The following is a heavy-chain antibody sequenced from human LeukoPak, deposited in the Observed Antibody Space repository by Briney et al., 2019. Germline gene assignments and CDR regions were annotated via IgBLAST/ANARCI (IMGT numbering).Heavy chain of an antibody. CDR2: IYPGDSDT. Sequence: GESLKISCKGSGYSFTSYWIGWVRQMPGKGLEWMGIIYPGDSDTRYSPSFQGQVTISADKSLSTAYLQWSSLKASDTAMYYCARHNGRAYYDILTGYYPPYYYYYYMDVWGKGTTVTVSS. J-gene: IGHJ6*03. V-gene: IGHV5-51*01. D-gene: IGHD3-9*01. CDR1: GYSFTSYW. CDR3: ARHNGRAYYDILTGYYPPYYYYYYMDV.